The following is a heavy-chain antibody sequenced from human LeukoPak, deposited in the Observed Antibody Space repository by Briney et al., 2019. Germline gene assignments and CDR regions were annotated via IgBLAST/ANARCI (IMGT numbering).Heavy chain of an antibody. CDR3: AKDEVYGDTEGDRFDP. J-gene: IGHJ5*02. V-gene: IGHV3-66*03. CDR2: IFGSGGT. D-gene: IGHD4/OR15-4a*01. Sequence: GGSLRLSCAAFGFTVSSNYMSWVRQAPGKGLEWVSVIFGSGGTYYGDSVRGRFTISRDNSKNTVYLQMDSLRPEDTAVYYCAKDEVYGDTEGDRFDPWGQGTLVTISS. CDR1: GFTVSSNY.